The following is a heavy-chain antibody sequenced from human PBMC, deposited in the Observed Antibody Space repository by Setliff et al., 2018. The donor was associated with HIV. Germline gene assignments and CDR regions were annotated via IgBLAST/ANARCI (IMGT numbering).Heavy chain of an antibody. CDR3: ARGPGFWSGYSYFDY. CDR1: GGTFRSPA. CDR2: LIPNFGTA. D-gene: IGHD3-3*01. Sequence: VKVSCKASGGTFRSPAITWVRQAPGQGLEWMGGLIPNFGTAYYPQKFQGRVTITADESTSTAYMELRSLRSDDTAVYYCARGPGFWSGYSYFDYWGQGTLVTVSS. V-gene: IGHV1-69*01. J-gene: IGHJ4*02.